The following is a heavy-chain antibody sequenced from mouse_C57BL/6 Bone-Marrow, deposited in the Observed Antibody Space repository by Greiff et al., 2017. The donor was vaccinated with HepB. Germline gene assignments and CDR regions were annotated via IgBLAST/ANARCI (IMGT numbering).Heavy chain of an antibody. V-gene: IGHV2-6*03. CDR1: GFSLTSYG. CDR2: IWSDGST. D-gene: IGHD1-1*01. Sequence: VKLVESGPGLVAPSQSLSITCTVSGFSLTSYGVHWVRQPPGKGLEWLVVIWSDGSTTYNSALKSRLSISKDNSKSQVFLKMNSLQTDDTAMYYCARRYYYGSSLHWYFDVWGTGTTVTVSS. J-gene: IGHJ1*03. CDR3: ARRYYYGSSLHWYFDV.